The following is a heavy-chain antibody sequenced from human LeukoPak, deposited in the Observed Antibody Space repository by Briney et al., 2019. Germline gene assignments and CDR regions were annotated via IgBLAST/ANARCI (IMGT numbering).Heavy chain of an antibody. CDR3: AIEVATIDSDY. J-gene: IGHJ4*02. CDR1: GYTFTSYG. Sequence: ASVKVSCKASGYTFTSYGISWVRQAPGQGLEWMGWISAYNGNTNYAQKLQGRVTMTTDTSTSTAYMELSSLRSEDTAVYYCAIEVATIDSDYCGQGTLVTVSS. V-gene: IGHV1-18*01. CDR2: ISAYNGNT. D-gene: IGHD5-24*01.